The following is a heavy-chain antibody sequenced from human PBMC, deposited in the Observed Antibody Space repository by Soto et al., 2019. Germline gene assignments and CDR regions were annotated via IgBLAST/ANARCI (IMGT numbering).Heavy chain of an antibody. CDR2: IWDDGSNK. D-gene: IGHD6-19*01. V-gene: IGHV3-33*01. Sequence: QVQLVESGGGVVQPGRSLRLSCAASGFTFSSFGLHWVRQAPGKGLEWVALIWDDGSNKYYADSVKGRFTISRDNSKNTLYLQMNSLRAEDTAVYYCARTTVAGTPTETPVDYWGQGTLVTVSS. CDR3: ARTTVAGTPTETPVDY. J-gene: IGHJ4*02. CDR1: GFTFSSFG.